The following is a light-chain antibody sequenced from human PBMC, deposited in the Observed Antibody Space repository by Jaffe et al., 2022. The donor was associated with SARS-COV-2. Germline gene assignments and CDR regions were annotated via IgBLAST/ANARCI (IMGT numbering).Light chain of an antibody. V-gene: IGLV1-44*01. CDR1: SSNFGSNT. J-gene: IGLJ3*02. CDR2: SNN. Sequence: QSVLTQPPSASGTPGQRVTISCSGSSSNFGSNTVNWYQQLPGTAPKLLIYSNNQRPSGVPDRFSGSKSGTSASLAITGLQSEDEADYYCAVWDDSLKGWLFGGGTKLTVL. CDR3: AVWDDSLKGWL.